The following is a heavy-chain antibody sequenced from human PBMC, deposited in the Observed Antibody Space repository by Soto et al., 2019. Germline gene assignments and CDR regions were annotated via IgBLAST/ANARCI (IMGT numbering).Heavy chain of an antibody. Sequence: PGGSLRLSCEAFGFTFNTYIMHWVGQPPGKGLEWLAAIWYDGTQKYYADSVKGRFIISRDNSKKTLYLEMNSLRAEDTAVYYCARAGGTTVTGLWHFDSWGQGTLVTVSS. CDR2: IWYDGTQK. CDR3: ARAGGTTVTGLWHFDS. CDR1: GFTFNTYI. J-gene: IGHJ4*02. D-gene: IGHD4-17*01. V-gene: IGHV3-33*01.